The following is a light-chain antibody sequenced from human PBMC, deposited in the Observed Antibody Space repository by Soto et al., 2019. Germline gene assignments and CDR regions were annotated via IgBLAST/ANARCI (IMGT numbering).Light chain of an antibody. CDR2: DNN. CDR3: ATWDTSLYTTVV. V-gene: IGLV1-51*01. Sequence: QSLLTQPPSVSAAPGQKVTISCSGSSSNIGNNFVSWYQQFPGTTPKLLIYDNNKRPSGIPDRFSGSKSGTSATLGITGLQTGDEADYYCATWDTSLYTTVVFGGGTKLTVL. CDR1: SSNIGNNF. J-gene: IGLJ2*01.